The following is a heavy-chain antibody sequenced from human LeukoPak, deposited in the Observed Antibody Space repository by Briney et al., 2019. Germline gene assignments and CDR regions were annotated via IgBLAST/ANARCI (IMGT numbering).Heavy chain of an antibody. Sequence: PGGSLRLSCAASGFTFSTYGMNWVRQAPGKGLEWVSGISGSGGSIYYADSVKGRFTISRDNSKNTLYLQMNSLRAGDTAVYYCATSGLSRFGFWGQGTLVTVSS. CDR3: ATSGLSRFGF. CDR1: GFTFSTYG. V-gene: IGHV3-23*01. CDR2: ISGSGGSI. D-gene: IGHD2/OR15-2a*01. J-gene: IGHJ4*02.